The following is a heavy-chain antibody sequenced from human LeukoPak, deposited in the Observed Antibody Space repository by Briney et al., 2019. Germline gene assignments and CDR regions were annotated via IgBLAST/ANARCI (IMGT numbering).Heavy chain of an antibody. CDR2: ISGSGGST. CDR3: AKAGYDFWSGYSTAYWFDP. D-gene: IGHD3-3*01. V-gene: IGHV3-23*01. J-gene: IGHJ5*02. CDR1: GFTFSSYA. Sequence: GGSLRLSCAASGFTFSSYAMSWVRQAPGKGLEWVSAISGSGGSTYYADSVKGRFTISRDNSKNTLYLQMNSLRAEDTAVYYCAKAGYDFWSGYSTAYWFDPWGQGTLVTVSS.